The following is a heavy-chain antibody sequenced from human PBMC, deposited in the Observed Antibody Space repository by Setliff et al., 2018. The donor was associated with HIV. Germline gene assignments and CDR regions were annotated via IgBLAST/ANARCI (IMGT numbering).Heavy chain of an antibody. V-gene: IGHV1-3*04. CDR3: ARWCAAAGCYPAIYHFDS. Sequence: ASVKVSCKASGYTFSESAIHWVRQAPGQRLEWMGRIDTDNGYRRYSPKLQGRVTIIKDTSANTAYMELRGLRSEDTAVYYCARWCAAAGCYPAIYHFDSWGQGTLVTVS. D-gene: IGHD2-2*01. CDR1: GYTFSESA. CDR2: IDTDNGYR. J-gene: IGHJ4*02.